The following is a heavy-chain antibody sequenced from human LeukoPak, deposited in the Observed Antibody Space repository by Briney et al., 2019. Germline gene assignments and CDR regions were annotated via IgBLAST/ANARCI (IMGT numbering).Heavy chain of an antibody. CDR3: AKDLQNITIFGALQH. V-gene: IGHV3-23*02. Sequence: PGGSLRLSCEASGFIFSSYVMSWVRQAPGKGLEWVSGVSASGDRTYYGDSVKGRFTISRDNSKNTLYLQMNSLRAEDSAVYYCAKDLQNITIFGALQHWGQGTLVTVSS. CDR1: GFIFSSYV. J-gene: IGHJ1*01. D-gene: IGHD3-3*01. CDR2: VSASGDRT.